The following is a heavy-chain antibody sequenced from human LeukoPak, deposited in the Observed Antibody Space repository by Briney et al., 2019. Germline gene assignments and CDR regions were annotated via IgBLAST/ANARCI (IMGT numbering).Heavy chain of an antibody. CDR3: ARVSPQRYCSSTSCPPDDYYYYMDV. CDR2: IIPIFGTA. D-gene: IGHD2-2*01. CDR1: GGTFSSYA. Sequence: GPPVKVSCKASGGTFSSYAISWVRQAPGQGLEWMGGIIPIFGTANYAQKFQGRVTITTDESTSTAYMELSSPRSEDTAVYYCARVSPQRYCSSTSCPPDDYYYYMDVWGKGTTVTVSS. J-gene: IGHJ6*03. V-gene: IGHV1-69*05.